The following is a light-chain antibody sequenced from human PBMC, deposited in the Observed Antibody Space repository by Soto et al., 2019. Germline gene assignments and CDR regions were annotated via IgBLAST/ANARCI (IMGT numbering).Light chain of an antibody. Sequence: DIQMTQSPSTLSASVGDRVSITCRARQSISSWLAWYQQKPGKAPKLLIYMASSLESGVPSRFSGSGSGTEFTLTISSLQPDVFATYYCQQYNSSWTFGQGTKVEIK. CDR1: QSISSW. CDR2: MAS. J-gene: IGKJ1*01. V-gene: IGKV1-5*03. CDR3: QQYNSSWT.